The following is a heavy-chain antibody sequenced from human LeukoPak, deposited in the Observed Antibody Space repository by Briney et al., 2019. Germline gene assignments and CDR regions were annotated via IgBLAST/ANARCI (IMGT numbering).Heavy chain of an antibody. Sequence: GASVRVSCKASGYNFTSYDMYWVRQAPGQGLEWMGWINTNTGNPTYAQGFTGRFVFSLDTSVSTAYLQISSLKAEDTAVYYCARAPGTGYFDYWGQGTLVTVSS. CDR3: ARAPGTGYFDY. CDR2: INTNTGNP. J-gene: IGHJ4*02. V-gene: IGHV7-4-1*02. D-gene: IGHD6-13*01. CDR1: GYNFTSYD.